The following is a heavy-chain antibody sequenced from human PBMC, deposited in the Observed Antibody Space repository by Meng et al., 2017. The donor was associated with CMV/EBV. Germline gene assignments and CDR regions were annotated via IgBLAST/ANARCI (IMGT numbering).Heavy chain of an antibody. J-gene: IGHJ5*02. V-gene: IGHV3-30*04. CDR3: AKGFDP. Sequence: GGSLRLSCAASGFTFSSYAMHWVRQAPGKGLEWVAVISYDGSNKYYADSVKGRFTISRDNSKNTLYLQMNSLRAEDTAVYYCAKGFDPWGQGTTVTVSS. CDR1: GFTFSSYA. CDR2: ISYDGSNK.